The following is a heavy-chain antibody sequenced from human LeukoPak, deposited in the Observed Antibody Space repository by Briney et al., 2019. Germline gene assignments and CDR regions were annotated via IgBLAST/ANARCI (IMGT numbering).Heavy chain of an antibody. D-gene: IGHD5-12*01. Sequence: GGSLRLSCAASGFTLSSYWMSWVRQAPGKGLEWVANIKQDGSEKYYVDSVKGRFTISRDNAKNSLYLQMNSLRAEDTAVYYCAREGYVTALNWFDPWGQGTLVTVSS. CDR2: IKQDGSEK. V-gene: IGHV3-7*01. CDR3: AREGYVTALNWFDP. J-gene: IGHJ5*02. CDR1: GFTLSSYW.